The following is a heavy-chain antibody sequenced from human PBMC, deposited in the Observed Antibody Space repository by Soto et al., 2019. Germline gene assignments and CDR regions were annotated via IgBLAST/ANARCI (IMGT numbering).Heavy chain of an antibody. CDR2: ISVSGGST. CDR1: VFTFSSYS. Sequence: HPGGSLRLSCAASVFTFSSYSMSLVRQAPGKGLECVSAISVSGGSTYYADSVKGRFTISRDNSKNTMYLQMNSLRAEDTAVYYRATEDTSGRYPLEYWGQGYNVTLSS. J-gene: IGHJ4*02. CDR3: ATEDTSGRYPLEY. V-gene: IGHV3-23*01. D-gene: IGHD1-26*01.